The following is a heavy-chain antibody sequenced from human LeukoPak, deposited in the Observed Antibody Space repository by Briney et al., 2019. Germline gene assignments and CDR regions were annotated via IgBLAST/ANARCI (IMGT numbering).Heavy chain of an antibody. J-gene: IGHJ2*01. CDR2: IRSSSSNI. V-gene: IGHV3-21*01. CDR1: GSTFSSYS. CDR3: ARGYDWYFDL. Sequence: GGSLRLSCAASGSTFSSYSMNWVRQAPGKGLEGVSSIRSSSSNIYYADSMKGRFTISRDNANNSLYLQMNSLRAEDTAVYYCARGYDWYFDLWGRGTLVTVSS. D-gene: IGHD1-14*01.